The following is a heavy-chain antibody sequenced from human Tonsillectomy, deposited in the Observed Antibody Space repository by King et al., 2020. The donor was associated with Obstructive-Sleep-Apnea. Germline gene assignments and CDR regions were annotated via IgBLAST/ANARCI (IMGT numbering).Heavy chain of an antibody. CDR3: TRERDTYTVWSGPSYH. D-gene: IGHD3-3*01. V-gene: IGHV3-49*03. CDR2: IRGKGFAGTT. Sequence: VQLVESGGGLVQPGRSLRVSCTASGFSFGEYAMSWFRQAPGKGLEWVGFIRGKGFAGTTQYAAAVKGRLHISRDDCQRNVFLQMNSLKIEDTAMYYCTRERDTYTVWSGPSYHSGPGTLVTVSS. J-gene: IGHJ5*02. CDR1: GFSFGEYA.